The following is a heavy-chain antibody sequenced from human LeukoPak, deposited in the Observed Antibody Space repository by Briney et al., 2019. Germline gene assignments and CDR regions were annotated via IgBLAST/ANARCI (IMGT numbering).Heavy chain of an antibody. V-gene: IGHV4-34*01. CDR3: ARGSGIVATESLYYYYYYMDV. Sequence: LRLSCAASGFTFSDYYMSWIRQAPGKGLEWIGEINYSGSTKYNPSLKSRVTISVDTSKNQFSLKLSSVTAADTAVYYCARGSGIVATESLYYYYYYMDVWGKGTTVTVSS. J-gene: IGHJ6*03. CDR1: GFTFSDYY. D-gene: IGHD5-12*01. CDR2: INYSGST.